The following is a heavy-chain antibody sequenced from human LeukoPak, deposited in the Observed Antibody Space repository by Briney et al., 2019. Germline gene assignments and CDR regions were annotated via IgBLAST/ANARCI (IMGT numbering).Heavy chain of an antibody. V-gene: IGHV4-34*01. J-gene: IGHJ2*01. CDR3: ARGLPHRVVTAYWYFDL. CDR2: INHSGST. D-gene: IGHD3-3*01. Sequence: PSETLSLTCAVYGGSFSGYYWSWIRQPPGKGLEWIGEINHSGSTNYNPSPKSRVTISVDTSKNQFSLKLSSVTAADTAVYYCARGLPHRVVTAYWYFDLWGRGTLVTVSS. CDR1: GGSFSGYY.